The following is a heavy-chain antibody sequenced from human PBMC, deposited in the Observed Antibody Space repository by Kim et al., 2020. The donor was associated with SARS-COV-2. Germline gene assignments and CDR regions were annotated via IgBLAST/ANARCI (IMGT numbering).Heavy chain of an antibody. CDR2: IFHSGTA. J-gene: IGHJ1*01. CDR3: AATYYILTGFSLLN. V-gene: IGHV4-4*02. Sequence: SETLSLTCGVSGDSITRPSWWTWVRQPPGKGLEWIGEIFHSGTANYNPSLKRRVTISLDKSRNNFSLKLTSVTAADTATYYCAATYYILTGFSLLNWGPG. D-gene: IGHD3-9*01. CDR1: GDSITRPSW.